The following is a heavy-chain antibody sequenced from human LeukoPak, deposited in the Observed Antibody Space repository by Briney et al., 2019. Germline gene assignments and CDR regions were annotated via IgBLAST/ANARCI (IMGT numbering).Heavy chain of an antibody. D-gene: IGHD2-15*01. CDR2: MFHGGNT. J-gene: IGHJ5*02. Sequence: SETLSLTCAVSGYSISSGYHWGWGRQPPGKGPVWIGSMFHGGNTYCNPSLKSRVTMSIDTSMNQFSLNLTSVTAADTAVYFCARTLYCSGATCFSPELLDTWGQGTLVTVSS. CDR3: ARTLYCSGATCFSPELLDT. CDR1: GYSISSGYH. V-gene: IGHV4-38-2*01.